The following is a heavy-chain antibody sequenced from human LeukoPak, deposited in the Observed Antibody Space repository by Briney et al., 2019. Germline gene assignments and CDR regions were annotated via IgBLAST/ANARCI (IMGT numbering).Heavy chain of an antibody. Sequence: GGSLRLSCAASGFIFSNYAMHWVRQAPGKGLEWVAVISYDGSNKYYADSVKGRFTISRDNAKNSLYLQMNSLRAEDTAVYHCVREASGGSKGVSGTFDIWGQGTLVTVSS. J-gene: IGHJ3*02. CDR1: GFIFSNYA. CDR2: ISYDGSNK. V-gene: IGHV3-30*04. CDR3: VREASGGSKGVSGTFDI. D-gene: IGHD6-13*01.